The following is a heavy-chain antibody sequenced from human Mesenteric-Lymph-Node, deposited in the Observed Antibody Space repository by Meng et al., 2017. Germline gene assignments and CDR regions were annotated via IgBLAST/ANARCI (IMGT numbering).Heavy chain of an antibody. CDR2: INAGNGNT. Sequence: VEVGQSGAEVKKPGASVKVSCKASGYTFTGYYMHWVRQAPGQGLEWMGRINAGNGNTKYSQKFQGRVTITRDTSASTAYMELSSLRSEDTAVYYCASYYDSSGYYYPFAYWGQGTLVTVSS. D-gene: IGHD3-22*01. V-gene: IGHV1-3*01. CDR1: GYTFTGYY. CDR3: ASYYDSSGYYYPFAY. J-gene: IGHJ4*02.